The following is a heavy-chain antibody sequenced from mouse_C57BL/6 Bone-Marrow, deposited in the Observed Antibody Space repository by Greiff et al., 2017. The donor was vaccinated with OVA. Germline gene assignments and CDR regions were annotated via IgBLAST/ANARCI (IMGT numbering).Heavy chain of an antibody. CDR3: ARRRGWPDYFDY. V-gene: IGHV1-55*01. CDR1: GYTFTSYW. J-gene: IGHJ2*01. Sequence: QVHVKQPGAELVKPGASVKMSCKASGYTFTSYWITWVKQRPGQGLEWIGDIYPGRGSTHDNEKFKSKATLSVDTSSSTAYMQLSSLPSEDSAVYYCARRRGWPDYFDYGGQGTTLTVSS. D-gene: IGHD2-3*01. CDR2: IYPGRGST.